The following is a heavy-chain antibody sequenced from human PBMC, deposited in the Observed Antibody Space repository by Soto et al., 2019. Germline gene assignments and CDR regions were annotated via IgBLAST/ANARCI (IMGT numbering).Heavy chain of an antibody. CDR3: AHRHHSTNKYDSSLDAFDI. J-gene: IGHJ3*02. Sequence: SGPTLVKPTQTLTLTCTFSGFSLSTSGVGVGWIRQPPGKALEWLALIYWNDDKRYSPSLKSRLTITKDTSKNQVVLTMTNMDPVDTATYYCAHRHHSTNKYDSSLDAFDIWGQGTMVTVSS. D-gene: IGHD3-22*01. CDR1: GFSLSTSGVG. V-gene: IGHV2-5*01. CDR2: IYWNDDK.